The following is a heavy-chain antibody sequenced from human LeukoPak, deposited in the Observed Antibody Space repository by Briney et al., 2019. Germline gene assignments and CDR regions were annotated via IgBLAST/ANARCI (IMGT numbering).Heavy chain of an antibody. J-gene: IGHJ4*02. CDR1: GGSVCSGSYY. Sequence: SETLSLTCTVSGGSVCSGSYYWSWIRQPPGKGLEWVGDIYYSGSTNYNPSLKSRVTISVDTSKNPFSLKLSSVTAADTAVYYCARGPPVVVITEYYFDYWGQGTLVTVSS. CDR2: IYYSGST. V-gene: IGHV4-61*01. D-gene: IGHD3-22*01. CDR3: ARGPPVVVITEYYFDY.